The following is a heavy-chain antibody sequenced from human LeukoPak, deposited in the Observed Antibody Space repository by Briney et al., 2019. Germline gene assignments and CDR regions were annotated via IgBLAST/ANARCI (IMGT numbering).Heavy chain of an antibody. J-gene: IGHJ3*02. CDR1: GFTFSAYA. CDR3: TRESSYAFDI. V-gene: IGHV3-48*02. CDR2: ISSSSSII. D-gene: IGHD3-10*01. Sequence: PGGSLRLSCEASGFTFSAYAMTWVRQAPGEGLEWLSYISSSSSIIHYADSVKGRFTISRDNAKNSLYLQMNSLRDEDTAVYYCTRESSYAFDIWGQGTMVTVSS.